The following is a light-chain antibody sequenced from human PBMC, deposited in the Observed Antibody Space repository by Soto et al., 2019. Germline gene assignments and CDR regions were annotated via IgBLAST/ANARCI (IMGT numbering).Light chain of an antibody. Sequence: NFTLTQPHSVSESPGKTVTISCTGSSGSIASNYVQWYQQRPGSAPTTVIYDDNQRPSGVPDRFSGSIDSSSNSASLTISGLKTEDEADYYCQSYDSSNHVVFGGGTKLTVL. CDR3: QSYDSSNHVV. V-gene: IGLV6-57*02. J-gene: IGLJ2*01. CDR1: SGSIASNY. CDR2: DDN.